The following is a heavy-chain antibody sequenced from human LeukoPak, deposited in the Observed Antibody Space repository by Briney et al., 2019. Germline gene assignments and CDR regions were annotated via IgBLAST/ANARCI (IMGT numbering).Heavy chain of an antibody. J-gene: IGHJ4*02. V-gene: IGHV1-46*01. CDR1: GYTFTSYY. CDR3: ARAPPARGLRFLEEDY. CDR2: INPSGGST. D-gene: IGHD3-3*01. Sequence: ASVKVSCKASGYTFTSYYMHWVRQAPGQGLEWMGIINPSGGSTSYAQKFQGRVTMTRDTSTSTVYMELSSLRSEDTAVYYCARAPPARGLRFLEEDYWGQGTLVTVSS.